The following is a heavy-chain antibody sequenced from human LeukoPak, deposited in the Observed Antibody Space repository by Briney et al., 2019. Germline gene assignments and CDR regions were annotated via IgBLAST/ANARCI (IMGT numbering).Heavy chain of an antibody. Sequence: SETLSLTCTVSGGSISSYYWSWIRQPAGKGLEWIGRIYTSGSTNYNPSLKSRVTISVDKSKNQFSLKLSSVTAADTAVYYCARARTVRGVTRSNWFDPWGQGTLVTVSS. J-gene: IGHJ5*02. CDR1: GGSISSYY. D-gene: IGHD3-10*01. CDR3: ARARTVRGVTRSNWFDP. V-gene: IGHV4-4*07. CDR2: IYTSGST.